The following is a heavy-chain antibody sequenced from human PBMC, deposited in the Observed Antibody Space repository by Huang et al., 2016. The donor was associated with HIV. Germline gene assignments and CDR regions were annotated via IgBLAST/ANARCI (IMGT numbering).Heavy chain of an antibody. V-gene: IGHV3-74*01. J-gene: IGHJ3*02. CDR2: INIDGRTT. CDR1: GFKFSNYW. CDR3: ARAGGFEI. Sequence: EEHLVESGGGLVQPGGSLRLSCEASGFKFSNYWMQWVRQGPGKGLLWVSRINIDGRTTDYADSVKGRFTISRDNAKNTLYLQMSSRTAEDTAIYYCARAGGFEIWGQGTVVTVSS. D-gene: IGHD2-15*01.